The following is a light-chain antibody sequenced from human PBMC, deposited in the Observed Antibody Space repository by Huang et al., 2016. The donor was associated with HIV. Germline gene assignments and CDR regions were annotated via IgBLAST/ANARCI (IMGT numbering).Light chain of an antibody. CDR3: QQRSNWPPA. CDR1: QSVSSY. CDR2: DAY. Sequence: EIVLTQSPATLSLSPGERATLSCRASQSVSSYLAWYQQKPGQAPRLLIYDAYTRATGIPARLSGSGSGSDFTLTISSLEPEDFAVYYCQQRSNWPPAFGQGTRLEIK. J-gene: IGKJ5*01. V-gene: IGKV3-11*01.